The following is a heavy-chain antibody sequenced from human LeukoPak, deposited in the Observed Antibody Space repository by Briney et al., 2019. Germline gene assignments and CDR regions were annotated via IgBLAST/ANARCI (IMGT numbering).Heavy chain of an antibody. J-gene: IGHJ5*02. V-gene: IGHV1-3*01. CDR2: IIAGNGNT. CDR1: GYTFTSYA. Sequence: ASVKVSCKASGYTFTSYAIHWVRQAPGQSLEWMGWIIAGNGNTKYSQKFQGRVTITRDTSASTAYMELSSLRSDDTAVYYCARYHSGGPPGWFDPWGQGTLVTVST. D-gene: IGHD6-19*01. CDR3: ARYHSGGPPGWFDP.